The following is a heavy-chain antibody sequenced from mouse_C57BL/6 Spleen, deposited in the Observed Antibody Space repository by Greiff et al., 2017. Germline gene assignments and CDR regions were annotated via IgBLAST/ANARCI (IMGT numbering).Heavy chain of an antibody. CDR2: IDPSDSET. D-gene: IGHD2-4*01. Sequence: QVQLKESGAELVRPGSSVKLSCKASGYTFTSYWMHWVKQRPIQGLEWIGNIDPSDSETHYNQKFKDKATLTVDKSSSTAYIQLSSLTSEDSAVYYCARFDYDGGGYFDYWGQGTTLTVSS. J-gene: IGHJ2*01. CDR3: ARFDYDGGGYFDY. CDR1: GYTFTSYW. V-gene: IGHV1-52*01.